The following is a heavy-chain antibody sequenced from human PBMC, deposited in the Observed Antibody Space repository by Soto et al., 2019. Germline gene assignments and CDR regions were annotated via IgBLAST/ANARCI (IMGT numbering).Heavy chain of an antibody. CDR1: GGSIGIYY. J-gene: IGHJ4*02. D-gene: IGHD3-22*01. CDR3: ARYYYDSSGYYFDY. CDR2: IYYSGST. Sequence: SETLSLTCTVSGGSIGIYYWSWIRQPPGKGLEWIGYIYYSGSTNYNPSLKSRVTMSVDTSKNQFSLKLSSVTAADTAVYYCARYYYDSSGYYFDYWGQGTLVTVSS. V-gene: IGHV4-59*01.